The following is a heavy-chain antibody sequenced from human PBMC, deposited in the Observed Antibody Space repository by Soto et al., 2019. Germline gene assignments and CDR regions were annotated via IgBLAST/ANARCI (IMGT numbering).Heavy chain of an antibody. CDR3: ARDSRSSSPQGELDY. D-gene: IGHD6-6*01. CDR2: IIPIFGTA. V-gene: IGHV1-69*01. CDR1: GDTLSSYA. J-gene: IGHJ4*02. Sequence: QVQLVQSGAEVKKPGSTVKVSCKASGDTLSSYAITWVRQAPGQGRERMGGIIPIFGTANYAQKFQGRVTITADESTSTADMELSSLGSEDTALYCCARDSRSSSPQGELDYWGQGTLVTVSS.